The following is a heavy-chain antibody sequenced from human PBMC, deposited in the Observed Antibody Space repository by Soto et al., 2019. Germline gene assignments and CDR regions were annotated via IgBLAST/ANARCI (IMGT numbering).Heavy chain of an antibody. Sequence: EVDLLESGGGLAQPGGSRRLSCAASGFSFSVFAMTWVRQAPGKGLEWVSRISGSGGSTYYADSVKGRFTISRDNYKNMLYLQMNSLRGEDTAVYYCAKDWSGGASDVWGQGTMVIVSS. V-gene: IGHV3-23*01. CDR3: AKDWSGGASDV. D-gene: IGHD3-16*01. CDR1: GFSFSVFA. CDR2: ISGSGGST. J-gene: IGHJ3*01.